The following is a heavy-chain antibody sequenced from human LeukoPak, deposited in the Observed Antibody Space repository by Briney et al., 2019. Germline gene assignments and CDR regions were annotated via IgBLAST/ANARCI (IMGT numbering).Heavy chain of an antibody. D-gene: IGHD6-13*01. CDR2: IYSGGST. Sequence: PGGSLRLSCAASGFTFSSYAMSWVRQAPGKGLEWVSVIYSGGSTYYADSVKGRFTISRDNSKNTLYLQMNSLRAEDTAVYYCARDLVGAAAAGNYYYYGMDVWGQGTTVTVSS. CDR1: GFTFSSYA. J-gene: IGHJ6*02. V-gene: IGHV3-53*01. CDR3: ARDLVGAAAAGNYYYYGMDV.